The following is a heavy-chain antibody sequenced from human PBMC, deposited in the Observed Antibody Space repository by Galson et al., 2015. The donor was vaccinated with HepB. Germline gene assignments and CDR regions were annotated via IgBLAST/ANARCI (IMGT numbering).Heavy chain of an antibody. CDR2: ISSSSSYI. CDR1: GFTFSSYS. CDR3: ARDLTAVKGWFDP. J-gene: IGHJ5*02. D-gene: IGHD5-18*01. V-gene: IGHV3-21*01. Sequence: SLRLSCAASGFTFSSYSMNWVRQAPGKGLEWVSSISSSSSYIYYADSVKGRLTISRDNAKNSLYLQMNSLRAEDTAVYYCARDLTAVKGWFDPWGQGTLVTVSS.